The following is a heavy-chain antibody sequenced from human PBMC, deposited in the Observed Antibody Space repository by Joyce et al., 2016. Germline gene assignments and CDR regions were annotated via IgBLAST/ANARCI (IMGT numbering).Heavy chain of an antibody. CDR1: GYPFTDYS. J-gene: IGHJ4*02. Sequence: QVQVVQSGAEVKKPGASVKVSCRAAGYPFTDYSIHWVRQAPGQGLECMGRIKPKSGDTNYAQSFKGRVTMTRDTSINTAYMELSSLRSDDTAVYYCARGDLLDWGQGTLVTVSS. CDR3: ARGDLLD. D-gene: IGHD2-8*02. V-gene: IGHV1-2*06. CDR2: IKPKSGDT.